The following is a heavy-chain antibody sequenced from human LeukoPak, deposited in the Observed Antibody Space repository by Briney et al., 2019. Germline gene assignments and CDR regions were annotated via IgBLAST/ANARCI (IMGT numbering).Heavy chain of an antibody. Sequence: PGGSLRLSCAASGFTFSSYWMSWVRQAPGKGLEWVANIKQDGSEKYYVDSVKGRFTISRDNAKNSLYLQMNSLRAEDTAVYYCARVYYDYVWGSYRPNWFDPWGQGTLVTVSS. CDR1: GFTFSSYW. D-gene: IGHD3-16*02. V-gene: IGHV3-7*01. J-gene: IGHJ5*02. CDR2: IKQDGSEK. CDR3: ARVYYDYVWGSYRPNWFDP.